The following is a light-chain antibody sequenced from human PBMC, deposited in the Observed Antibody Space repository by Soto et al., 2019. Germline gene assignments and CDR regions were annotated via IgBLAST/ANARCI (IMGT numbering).Light chain of an antibody. CDR3: QQSYSTPPLT. CDR1: QSISSY. Sequence: DIQMTQSPSSLSASVGDRVTITCRASQSISSYLNWYQQKPGKAPKLLIYAASSLQSGVPSRFSGSGSGTDFTLTISSLQPEDFATYYCQQSYSTPPLTFGGGTKADIK. J-gene: IGKJ4*01. V-gene: IGKV1-39*01. CDR2: AAS.